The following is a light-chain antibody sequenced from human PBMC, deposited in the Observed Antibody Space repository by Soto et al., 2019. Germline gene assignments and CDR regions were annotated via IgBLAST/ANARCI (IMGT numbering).Light chain of an antibody. CDR1: QSISSW. CDR3: QQYNSYSWT. J-gene: IGKJ1*01. CDR2: DAS. V-gene: IGKV1-5*01. Sequence: DIQITQSPSTPSASVGDRVTITCPASQSISSWLAWYQQKPGKAPKLLIYDASSLESGVPSRFSGSGSGTEFTLTISSLQPDDFATYYCQQYNSYSWTFGQGTKVDIK.